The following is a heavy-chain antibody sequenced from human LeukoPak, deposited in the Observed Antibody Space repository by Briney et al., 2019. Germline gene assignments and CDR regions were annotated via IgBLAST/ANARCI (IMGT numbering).Heavy chain of an antibody. Sequence: PGGSLRLSCAASGFTFSSYAMHWVRQSPGKGLEWVAVISYDGSKKYYADSVKGRFAMSRDNSKNTLFLQMNSLRADDTAVYYCASAAIAAADLYSEYWGQGTLVTVSS. V-gene: IGHV3-30*09. D-gene: IGHD6-13*01. CDR2: ISYDGSKK. CDR1: GFTFSSYA. J-gene: IGHJ4*02. CDR3: ASAAIAAADLYSEY.